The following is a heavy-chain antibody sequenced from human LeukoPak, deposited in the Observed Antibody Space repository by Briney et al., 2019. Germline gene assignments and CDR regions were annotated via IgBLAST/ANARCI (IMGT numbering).Heavy chain of an antibody. CDR3: ARDRYSSGQRGIGAEYFQH. Sequence: ASVKVSCKASGYTFTGYYMHWVRQAPGQGLEWMGWINPNSGGTNYAQKFQGRVTVTRDTSISTDYMELSRLRSDDTAVYYCARDRYSSGQRGIGAEYFQHWGQGTLVTVSS. CDR1: GYTFTGYY. V-gene: IGHV1-2*02. D-gene: IGHD6-19*01. CDR2: INPNSGGT. J-gene: IGHJ1*01.